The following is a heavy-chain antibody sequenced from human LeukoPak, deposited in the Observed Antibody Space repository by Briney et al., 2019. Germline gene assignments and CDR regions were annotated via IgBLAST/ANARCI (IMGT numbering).Heavy chain of an antibody. D-gene: IGHD5-18*01. Sequence: SETLSLTCTVSGVSISSHYWGWIRQPQGKGLEWIGYVRDSENTKDNPSLNSRITLSADTSMNQLSLRLSSVTAADTAVYYCATIKRGSIFGYFDFWGQGILVTVSS. CDR2: VRDSENT. J-gene: IGHJ4*02. V-gene: IGHV4-59*11. CDR3: ATIKRGSIFGYFDF. CDR1: GVSISSHY.